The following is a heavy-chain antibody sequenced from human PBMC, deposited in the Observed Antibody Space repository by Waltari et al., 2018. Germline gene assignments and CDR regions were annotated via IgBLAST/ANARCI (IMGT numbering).Heavy chain of an antibody. Sequence: QLQLQESGPGLVMSSDTLSPTCDVSGGPISSINYSWGWLRQTPGKGLEWIASIYYSGNTYYNPSLKSRVTISVDTSKNQFSLRLSSVTAADTAVYYCARTYSGDYEFWFDPWGQGTLVTVSS. D-gene: IGHD1-26*01. J-gene: IGHJ5*02. CDR2: IYYSGNT. CDR3: ARTYSGDYEFWFDP. V-gene: IGHV4-39*01. CDR1: GGPISSINYS.